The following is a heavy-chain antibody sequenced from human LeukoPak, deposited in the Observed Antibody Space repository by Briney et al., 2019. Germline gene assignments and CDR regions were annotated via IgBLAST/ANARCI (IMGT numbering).Heavy chain of an antibody. Sequence: GRSMRLSCAAAGFTFSSYGMHWVRQPARNWLEWVAFISYDGSNKYYADSVKGRFTISRDNSKNTLYLQMGSLRAEDMAVYYCARTPYYDILTGLDVWGKGTTVTVSS. J-gene: IGHJ6*04. CDR1: GFTFSSYG. CDR2: ISYDGSNK. D-gene: IGHD3-9*01. CDR3: ARTPYYDILTGLDV. V-gene: IGHV3-30*03.